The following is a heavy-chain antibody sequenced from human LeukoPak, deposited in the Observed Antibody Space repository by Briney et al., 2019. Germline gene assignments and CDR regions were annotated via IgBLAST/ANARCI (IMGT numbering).Heavy chain of an antibody. CDR1: GFNFGSYA. Sequence: GGSLRLSCAASGFNFGSYAMDWVRQAPGKGLEWVGDISYDGGYQSYAVSVRGRFTISRDNSKNTLFLQMNSLRPEDAAVYYCATESLLSNWGHGTLVTVSS. J-gene: IGHJ4*01. CDR3: ATESLLSN. CDR2: ISYDGGYQ. V-gene: IGHV3-30*03.